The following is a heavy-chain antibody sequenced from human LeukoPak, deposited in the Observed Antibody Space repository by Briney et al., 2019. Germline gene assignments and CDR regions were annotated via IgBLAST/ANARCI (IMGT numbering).Heavy chain of an antibody. D-gene: IGHD5-24*01. V-gene: IGHV3-21*01. Sequence: GGSLRLSCAASGFTFSSYSMNWVRQAPGKGLEWVSSISSSSSYIYYADSAKGRFTISRDNAKNSLYLQMNSLRAEDTAVYYCASATRDGYNLSWGQGTLVTVSS. J-gene: IGHJ5*02. CDR1: GFTFSSYS. CDR2: ISSSSSYI. CDR3: ASATRDGYNLS.